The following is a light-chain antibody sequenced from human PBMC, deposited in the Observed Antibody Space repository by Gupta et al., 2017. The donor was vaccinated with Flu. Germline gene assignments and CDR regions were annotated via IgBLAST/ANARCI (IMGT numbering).Light chain of an antibody. Sequence: VGDRVIITCRASQSVSGCLAWYQQKPGKAPKLLIYKASSLESGVPPRFRGSGSATEFTLTITNLQPDDFATYYCQQCDTYSTFGQGTKVEI. V-gene: IGKV1-5*03. J-gene: IGKJ1*01. CDR3: QQCDTYST. CDR1: QSVSGC. CDR2: KAS.